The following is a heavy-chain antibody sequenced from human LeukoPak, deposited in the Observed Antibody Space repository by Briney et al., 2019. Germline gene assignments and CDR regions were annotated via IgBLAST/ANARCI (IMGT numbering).Heavy chain of an antibody. Sequence: GASVKVSCKASGGTFSSYGIIWVRQAPGQGLEWMGRIIPILNIADYAQKFQGRVTITADTSTSTAYMELSSLRSEDTAVYYCARVAGSSYDYWGQGTLVTVSS. CDR3: ARVAGSSYDY. CDR2: IIPILNIA. CDR1: GGTFSSYG. J-gene: IGHJ4*02. V-gene: IGHV1-69*04. D-gene: IGHD3-10*01.